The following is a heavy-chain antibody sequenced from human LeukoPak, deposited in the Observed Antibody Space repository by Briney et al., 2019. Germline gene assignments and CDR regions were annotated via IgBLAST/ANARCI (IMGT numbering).Heavy chain of an antibody. CDR3: ARDPAEHLVGIDY. D-gene: IGHD6-6*01. J-gene: IGHJ4*02. CDR2: ANPNSGDT. CDR1: GYTFTGYF. Sequence: ASVKVSFKASGYTFTGYFMHWVRQAPGRGMEWMGWANPNSGDTNYEQKFQGRVTMTRDTSIGTAYMELSGLRSDDTAVYYCARDPAEHLVGIDYWGQGTLVTVSS. V-gene: IGHV1-2*02.